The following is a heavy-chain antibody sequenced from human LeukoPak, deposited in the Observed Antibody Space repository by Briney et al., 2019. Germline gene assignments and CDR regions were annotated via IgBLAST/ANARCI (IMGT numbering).Heavy chain of an antibody. J-gene: IGHJ4*02. CDR1: DDSISDYY. CDR2: IYYSGST. V-gene: IGHV4-38-2*02. Sequence: SETLSLTCTVSDDSISDYYRGWIRQPPGKGLEWIGSIYYSGSTYYNPSLKSRVTISVDTSKNQFSLKLSSVTAADTAVYYCARGYYAPTRSPNFGPFDYWGQGTLVTVSS. CDR3: ARGYYAPTRSPNFGPFDY. D-gene: IGHD3-10*01.